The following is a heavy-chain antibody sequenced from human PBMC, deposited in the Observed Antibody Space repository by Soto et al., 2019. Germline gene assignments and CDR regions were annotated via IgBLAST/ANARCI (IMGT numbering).Heavy chain of an antibody. V-gene: IGHV4-34*01. Sequence: QVQLQQWGAGLLKPSETLSLTCAVYGGSFSGYYWSWIRQPPGKGLEWIGEINHSGSTNYNPSLKSRVTISVDTSKNQFSLKLSSVTAADTAVYYCARGQRGRDYPTGTTRFYYYYMDVWGKGTTVTVSS. CDR3: ARGQRGRDYPTGTTRFYYYYMDV. CDR1: GGSFSGYY. CDR2: INHSGST. D-gene: IGHD1-1*01. J-gene: IGHJ6*03.